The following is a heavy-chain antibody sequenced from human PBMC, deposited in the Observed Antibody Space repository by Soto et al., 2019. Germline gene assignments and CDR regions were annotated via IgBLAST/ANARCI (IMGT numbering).Heavy chain of an antibody. CDR3: TRRLTGDEEDDWYFDL. Sequence: GGSLRLSCAASGFTFSGSAMRWVRQASGKGLEWVGRIRSKANSYATAYAASVKGRFTISRDDSKNTAYLQMNSLKTEDTAVYYCTRRLTGDEEDDWYFDLWGRGTLVTVSS. CDR2: IRSKANSYAT. V-gene: IGHV3-73*01. D-gene: IGHD1-20*01. CDR1: GFTFSGSA. J-gene: IGHJ2*01.